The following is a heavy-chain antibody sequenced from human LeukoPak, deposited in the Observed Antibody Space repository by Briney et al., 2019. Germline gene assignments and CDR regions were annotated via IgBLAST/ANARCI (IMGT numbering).Heavy chain of an antibody. CDR3: TTYSSSWYYFDY. CDR1: GFTISNAW. J-gene: IGHJ4*02. CDR2: IKSKTDGGTT. V-gene: IGHV3-15*01. Sequence: GGSLRLSCAASGFTISNAWMSWVRQAPGKGLEWVGRIKSKTDGGTTDYAAPVKGRFTISRDDSKNTLYLQMNSLKTEDTAVYYCTTYSSSWYYFDYWGQGTLVTVSS. D-gene: IGHD6-13*01.